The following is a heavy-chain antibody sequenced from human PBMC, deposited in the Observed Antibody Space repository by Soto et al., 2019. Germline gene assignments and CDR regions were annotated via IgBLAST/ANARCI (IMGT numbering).Heavy chain of an antibody. Sequence: EVQLLESGGGSVQPGGSLKLSCAVSGFSISEYGVTWVRQPPGKGLYWVSGFSGGRGGTFYADSVRGRFTISRDDSRNMVYLQIDSLGVEDTAVYYCVKWYGFGDSWGEGTLVTVSS. J-gene: IGHJ4*02. CDR3: VKWYGFGDS. V-gene: IGHV3-23*01. D-gene: IGHD6-13*01. CDR2: FSGGRGGT. CDR1: GFSISEYG.